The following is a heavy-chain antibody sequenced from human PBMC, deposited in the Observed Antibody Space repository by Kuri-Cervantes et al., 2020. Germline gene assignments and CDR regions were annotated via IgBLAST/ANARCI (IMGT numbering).Heavy chain of an antibody. CDR2: ISSSCYI. J-gene: IGHJ4*02. CDR1: GFTFRSYT. CDR3: ARDAVARPGEFAY. Sequence: ESLKISCPASGFTFRSYTMNWVRQAPRKGLEWVSSISSSCYISYADSVKGRFTISRDNAKNSLYLQMNSLRAEDTAVYYCARDAVARPGEFAYWGQGTLVTVSS. V-gene: IGHV3-21*01. D-gene: IGHD3-10*01.